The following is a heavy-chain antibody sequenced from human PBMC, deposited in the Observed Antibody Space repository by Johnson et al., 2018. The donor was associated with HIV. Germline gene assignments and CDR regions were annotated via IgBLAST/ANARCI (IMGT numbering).Heavy chain of an antibody. CDR2: ISYDGSDK. CDR3: ARVRGGRENAFDI. V-gene: IGHV3-30*04. CDR1: GFTFSNYA. J-gene: IGHJ3*02. D-gene: IGHD1-26*01. Sequence: VQLVESGGGVVQPGRSLRLSCTASGFTFSNYAIHWVRQAPGKGLEWVAVISYDGSDKDYADSVKGRFTISRDNSKNTMSLQMNSPRVEDTAVYYCARVRGGRENAFDIWGQGTMVTVSS.